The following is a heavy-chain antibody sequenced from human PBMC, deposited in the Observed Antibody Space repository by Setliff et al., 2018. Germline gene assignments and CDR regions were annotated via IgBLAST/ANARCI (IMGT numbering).Heavy chain of an antibody. V-gene: IGHV4-61*09. CDR1: GDSISSRRSY. J-gene: IGHJ6*03. CDR2: IYTSWST. Sequence: SETLSLTCTVSGDSISSRRSYWGWFRQPAGKGLEWIGQIYTSWSTNYNPSLKSRVTISLDTSKNQFSLKLNSVTAADTAVYYCVRTDYSDGRYSMDVWGKGTTVTVSS. CDR3: VRTDYSDGRYSMDV. D-gene: IGHD6-19*01.